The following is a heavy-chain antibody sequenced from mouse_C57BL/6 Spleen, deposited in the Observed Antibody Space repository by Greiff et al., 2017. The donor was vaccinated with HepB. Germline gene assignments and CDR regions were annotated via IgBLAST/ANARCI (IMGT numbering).Heavy chain of an antibody. CDR3: AGVQATAQATWFAY. Sequence: VQLQQPGAELVKPGASVKLSCKASGYTFTSYWMQWVKQRPGQGLEWIGEIDPSDSYTNYNQKFKGKATLTVDTSSSTAYMQLSSLTSEDSAVYYCAGVQATAQATWFAYWGQGTLVTASA. J-gene: IGHJ3*01. CDR1: GYTFTSYW. V-gene: IGHV1-50*01. D-gene: IGHD3-2*02. CDR2: IDPSDSYT.